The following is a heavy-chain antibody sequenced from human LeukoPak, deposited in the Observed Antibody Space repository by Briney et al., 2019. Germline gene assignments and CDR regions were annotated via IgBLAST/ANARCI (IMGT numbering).Heavy chain of an antibody. CDR3: ARGGGINGWYFDL. CDR1: GGSFSGYY. Sequence: WETLSLTCAVYGGSFSGYYWSWIRQPPGKGLEWIGEINHSGSTNYNPSLKSRVTISVDTSKNQFSLKLSSVTAADTAVYYCARGGGINGWYFDLWGRGTLVTVSS. D-gene: IGHD2-15*01. J-gene: IGHJ2*01. CDR2: INHSGST. V-gene: IGHV4-34*01.